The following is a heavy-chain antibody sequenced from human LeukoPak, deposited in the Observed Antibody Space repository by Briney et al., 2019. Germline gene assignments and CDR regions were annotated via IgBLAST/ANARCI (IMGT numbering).Heavy chain of an antibody. J-gene: IGHJ6*02. CDR3: AKSSPQYYYYGMDV. V-gene: IGHV3-23*01. Sequence: GGSLRLSCSASGFTFSSYAMSWVRQAPGKGLEWVSAISGSGGSTYYADSVKGRFTISRDNSKNTLYLQMNSLRAEDTAVYYCAKSSPQYYYYGMDVWGQGTTVTVSS. CDR1: GFTFSSYA. D-gene: IGHD2-2*01. CDR2: ISGSGGST.